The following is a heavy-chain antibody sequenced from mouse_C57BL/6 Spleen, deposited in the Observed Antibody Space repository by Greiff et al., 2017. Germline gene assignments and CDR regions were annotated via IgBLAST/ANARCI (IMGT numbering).Heavy chain of an antibody. J-gene: IGHJ4*01. CDR1: GYTFTSYW. CDR3: ARSPDGYFPYYAMDY. V-gene: IGHV1-52*01. CDR2: IDPSDSET. Sequence: QVQLQQPGAELVRPGSSVKLSCKASGYTFTSYWMHWVKQRPIQGLEWIGNIDPSDSETHYNQKFKDKATLTVDKSSSTAYMQLSSLPSEDSAVYYCARSPDGYFPYYAMDYWGQGTSVTVSS. D-gene: IGHD2-3*01.